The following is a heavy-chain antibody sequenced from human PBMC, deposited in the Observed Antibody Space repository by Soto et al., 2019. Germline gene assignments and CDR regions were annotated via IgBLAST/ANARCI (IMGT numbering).Heavy chain of an antibody. Sequence: QVHLVQSGAELRKTGASLKVSCKASGYTFSNYRITWVRQAPGQGLEWMGWISVFNGNTDYEEKFQDRVAMTTDTSTATAYMELRSLRSDDTAVYYCARVEYGDLVYVDYWGQGTLVIVSS. D-gene: IGHD4-17*01. V-gene: IGHV1-18*01. J-gene: IGHJ4*02. CDR3: ARVEYGDLVYVDY. CDR1: GYTFSNYR. CDR2: ISVFNGNT.